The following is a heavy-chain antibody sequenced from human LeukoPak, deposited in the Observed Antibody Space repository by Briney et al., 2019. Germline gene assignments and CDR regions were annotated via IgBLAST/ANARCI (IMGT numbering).Heavy chain of an antibody. CDR2: INPYNDNT. J-gene: IGHJ3*02. CDR1: GYTFRTYG. D-gene: IGHD2-2*01. CDR3: ARHSSSHFHDAFDI. Sequence: ASVKVSCKASGYTFRTYGISWVRQAPGQGLEWVGLINPYNDNTNYAQKVQGRVTMTTDTSTSTAYMELRSLRSDDTAVYYCARHSSSHFHDAFDIWGQGTMVTVSA. V-gene: IGHV1-18*01.